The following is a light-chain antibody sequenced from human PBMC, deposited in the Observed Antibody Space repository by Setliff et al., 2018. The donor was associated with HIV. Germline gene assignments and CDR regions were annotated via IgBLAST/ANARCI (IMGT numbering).Light chain of an antibody. Sequence: QSVLTQPASLSGSPGHSITISCTGTNSDIGGYTYVSWYQHLPGKAPKLMIFDVTKRPSGVSNRFSGSKSGNRASLTISGLQAEDEADYYCSSYTSTSTSVVFGGGTQLTVL. CDR3: SSYTSTSTSVV. J-gene: IGLJ2*01. CDR2: DVT. CDR1: NSDIGGYTY. V-gene: IGLV2-14*03.